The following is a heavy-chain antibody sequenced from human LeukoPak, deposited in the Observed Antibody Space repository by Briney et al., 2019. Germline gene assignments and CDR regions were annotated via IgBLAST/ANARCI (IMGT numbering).Heavy chain of an antibody. CDR2: MNPNSGNT. J-gene: IGHJ3*02. Sequence: GASVKVSCKASGYTFTSYDINWVLQATGQGLEWMGWMNPNSGNTGYAQKFQGRVTITRNTSISTAYMELSSLRSEDTAVYYCARGLYYYDSSGYSDAFDIWGQGTMVTVSS. CDR1: GYTFTSYD. V-gene: IGHV1-8*03. CDR3: ARGLYYYDSSGYSDAFDI. D-gene: IGHD3-22*01.